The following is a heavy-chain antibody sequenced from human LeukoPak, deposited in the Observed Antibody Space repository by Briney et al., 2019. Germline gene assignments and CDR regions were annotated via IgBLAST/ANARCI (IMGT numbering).Heavy chain of an antibody. CDR3: ARAAEDIVVVVADDNWFDP. CDR2: MNPNSGNT. J-gene: IGHJ5*02. Sequence: ASVKVSCKASGYTFTSYDINWVRQATGQGLEWMGWMNPNSGNTGYALKFQGRVTMTRNTSISTAYMELSSLRSEDTAVYYCARAAEDIVVVVADDNWFDPWGQGTLVTVSS. V-gene: IGHV1-8*01. CDR1: GYTFTSYD. D-gene: IGHD2-15*01.